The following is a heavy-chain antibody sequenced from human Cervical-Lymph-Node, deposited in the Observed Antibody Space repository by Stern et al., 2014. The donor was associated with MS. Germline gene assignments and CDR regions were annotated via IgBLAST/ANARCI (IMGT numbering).Heavy chain of an antibody. J-gene: IGHJ4*02. Sequence: QVQLVQSGAEVKKPGASVKVSCKSSGYRFTNYGISWVRQAPGQGLEWMGWISSSNGNTNYAQRLQGRVTLTTDTSTNTAYMELRSLRSDDTAVYYCARIGGLFQVVAGWSDNWGQGTLVTVSS. V-gene: IGHV1-18*01. CDR2: ISSSNGNT. CDR3: ARIGGLFQVVAGWSDN. D-gene: IGHD6-19*01. CDR1: GYRFTNYG.